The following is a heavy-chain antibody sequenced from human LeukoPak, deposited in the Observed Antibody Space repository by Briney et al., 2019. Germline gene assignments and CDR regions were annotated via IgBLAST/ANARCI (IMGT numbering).Heavy chain of an antibody. Sequence: GGSLRLSCAASGFTFSSYAMSWVRQAPGKGLEWVSAISGSGGSTYYADSVKGRFTISRDNAKNTLYLQMKSLGAEDTAVYYCAKVTAAVEYRGSYYHDYWGQGTLVTVSS. D-gene: IGHD1-26*01. CDR1: GFTFSSYA. CDR2: ISGSGGST. V-gene: IGHV3-23*01. J-gene: IGHJ4*02. CDR3: AKVTAAVEYRGSYYHDY.